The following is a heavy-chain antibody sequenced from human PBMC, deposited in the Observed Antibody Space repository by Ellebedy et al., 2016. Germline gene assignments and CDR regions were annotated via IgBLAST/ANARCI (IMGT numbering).Heavy chain of an antibody. Sequence: GGSLRLSCAASGFTFSSYWMSWVRQASGKGLEWVANIKQDGSEKYYVDSVKGRFTISRDNAKNSLYLQMNSLRAEDTAVYYCARASQDIVVVPAAPSMDVWGQGTTVTVSS. D-gene: IGHD2-2*01. CDR2: IKQDGSEK. CDR1: GFTFSSYW. J-gene: IGHJ6*02. V-gene: IGHV3-7*03. CDR3: ARASQDIVVVPAAPSMDV.